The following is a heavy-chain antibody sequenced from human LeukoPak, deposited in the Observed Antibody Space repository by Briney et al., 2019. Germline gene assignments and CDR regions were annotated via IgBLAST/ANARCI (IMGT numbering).Heavy chain of an antibody. Sequence: ASETLSLTCSVSGYSVSRAYSWGWVRQPPGKGLEWIGSLYDSGSSYYNPSLKSRVTLSVDTSKNWFSLRLTSVTAADMAVYYCARGQKYTSGYTVTELGSRYFDYWGQGTLVTVSS. J-gene: IGHJ4*02. CDR2: LYDSGSS. D-gene: IGHD5-18*01. V-gene: IGHV4-38-2*02. CDR1: GYSVSRAYS. CDR3: ARGQKYTSGYTVTELGSRYFDY.